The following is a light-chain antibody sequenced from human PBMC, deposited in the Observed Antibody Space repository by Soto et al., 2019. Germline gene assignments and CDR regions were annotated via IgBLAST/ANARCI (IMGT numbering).Light chain of an antibody. J-gene: IGLJ6*01. V-gene: IGLV2-11*01. Sequence: QSVLTQPRSVSGSPGQSVTISCTGTYSDVGLYDYLSWYQQHPGKAPKLIISDVTKRPSGVPDHFSGSKSGNTASLTISGLQAEDEADYYCCSYAGTYTYVFGSGTKLTVL. CDR2: DVT. CDR1: YSDVGLYDY. CDR3: CSYAGTYTYV.